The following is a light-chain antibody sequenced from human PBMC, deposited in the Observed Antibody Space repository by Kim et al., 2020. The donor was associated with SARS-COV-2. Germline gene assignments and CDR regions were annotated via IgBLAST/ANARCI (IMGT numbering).Light chain of an antibody. V-gene: IGLV7-46*01. CDR3: LLSYRGARV. J-gene: IGLJ3*02. CDR1: TGPVTSDHY. Sequence: PGGTVTLTCGSSTGPVTSDHYPFWFQQKPGQAPRTLISNSNTKQSWTPARFSGSLLGGKAALTLSGAQAEDEAEYYCLLSYRGARVFGGGTQLTVL. CDR2: NSN.